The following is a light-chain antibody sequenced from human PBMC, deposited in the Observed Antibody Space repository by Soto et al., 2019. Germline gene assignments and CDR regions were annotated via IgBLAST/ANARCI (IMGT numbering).Light chain of an antibody. CDR2: EVS. V-gene: IGLV2-14*01. Sequence: QYVLTQPASVCGSPGQSITISCTGTSSDVGGYNYVSWYQQNPGKAPKLMIYEVSNRPSGVSNRFSGSKSGNTASLTISGLQAEDEADYYCSSYTSSSTYVFGTGTKLTVL. J-gene: IGLJ1*01. CDR3: SSYTSSSTYV. CDR1: SSDVGGYNY.